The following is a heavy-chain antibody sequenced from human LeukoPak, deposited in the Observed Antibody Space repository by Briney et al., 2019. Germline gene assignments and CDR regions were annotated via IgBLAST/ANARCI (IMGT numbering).Heavy chain of an antibody. J-gene: IGHJ4*02. CDR1: GFTFTSYA. D-gene: IGHD2-15*01. V-gene: IGHV3-23*01. Sequence: GGSLKLSCAASGFTFTSYAMSWVRQAPGKGLEWVSAISGSGGNTYYADSVKGRFTISRDNSKNTLYLQMNSLRAEDTAVYYCARDYRGYRAPYYFDYWGQGTLVTVSS. CDR2: ISGSGGNT. CDR3: ARDYRGYRAPYYFDY.